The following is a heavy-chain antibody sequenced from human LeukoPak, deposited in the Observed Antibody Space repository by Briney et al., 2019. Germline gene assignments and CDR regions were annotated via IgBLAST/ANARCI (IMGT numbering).Heavy chain of an antibody. CDR1: GGSISSDDYS. J-gene: IGHJ1*01. V-gene: IGHV4-30-4*08. Sequence: SETLSLTCTVSGGSISSDDYSWSWIRQPPGKGLEWIGYIYYSGSTYYNPSLKSRVTISVDTSKNQFSLKLSSVTAADTAVYYCARRRYYDGSGYLEWGQGTLLSVSS. D-gene: IGHD3-22*01. CDR3: ARRRYYDGSGYLE. CDR2: IYYSGST.